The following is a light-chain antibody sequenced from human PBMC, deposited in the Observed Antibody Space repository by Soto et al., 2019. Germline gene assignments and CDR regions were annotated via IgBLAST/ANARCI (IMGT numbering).Light chain of an antibody. CDR3: QQYYSSPRT. CDR2: WAS. V-gene: IGKV4-1*01. Sequence: DIVLTQSPDSLAVSLGERATINCKSSQSVLYSSNNKNYLVWYQQKPGQPPKLLIYWASTRESGVPERFSGSGSGTDFTLTISSLHAEDVAVYYCQQYYSSPRTFGQGTKVEIK. CDR1: QSVLYSSNNKNY. J-gene: IGKJ1*01.